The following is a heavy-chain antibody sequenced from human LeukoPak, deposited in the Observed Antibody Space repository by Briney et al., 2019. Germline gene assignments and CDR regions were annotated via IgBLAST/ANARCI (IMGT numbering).Heavy chain of an antibody. CDR2: IYYSGST. J-gene: IGHJ6*03. CDR3: ARAGPGGGYYYYMDV. V-gene: IGHV4-59*01. CDR1: GGSIRSYY. D-gene: IGHD3-16*01. Sequence: PSETLSLTCTVSGGSIRSYYWNWIRQPPGKGLGWIGYIYYSGSTNYNPSLKSRVTMSVDTSKNQFSLNLNSVTAADTAVYYCARAGPGGGYYYYMDVWGKGTTVTVSS.